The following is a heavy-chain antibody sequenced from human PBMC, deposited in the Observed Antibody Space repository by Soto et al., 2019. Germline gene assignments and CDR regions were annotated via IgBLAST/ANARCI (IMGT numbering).Heavy chain of an antibody. D-gene: IGHD2-21*02. V-gene: IGHV1-46*01. J-gene: IGHJ4*02. CDR1: GYTFTSYY. Sequence: ASVKVSCKASGYTFTSYYMHWVRQAPGQGLEWMGIINPSGGSTSYAQKFQGRVTMTRDTSTSTVYMELSSLRSEDTAVYYCARVCSGGDCYPKFDYWGQGTLVTVSS. CDR3: ARVCSGGDCYPKFDY. CDR2: INPSGGST.